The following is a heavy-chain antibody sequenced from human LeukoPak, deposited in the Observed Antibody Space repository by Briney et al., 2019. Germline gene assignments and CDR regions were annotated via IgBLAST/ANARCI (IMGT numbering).Heavy chain of an antibody. CDR3: ARGGLVWYSYYYYYMDV. Sequence: PGRSLRLSCAASGFTFSSYAMHWVRQAPGKGLKWVAVISYDGSNKYYADSVKGRFTISRDNSKNTLYLQMNSLRAEDTAVYYCARGGLVWYSYYYYYMDVWGKGTTVTVSS. D-gene: IGHD6-13*01. CDR2: ISYDGSNK. CDR1: GFTFSSYA. J-gene: IGHJ6*03. V-gene: IGHV3-30*04.